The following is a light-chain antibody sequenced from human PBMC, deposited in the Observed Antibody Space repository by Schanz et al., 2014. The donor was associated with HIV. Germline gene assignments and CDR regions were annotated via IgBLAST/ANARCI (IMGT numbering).Light chain of an antibody. Sequence: QSVLTQPPSVSGTPGQRVTILCSGSSSNIGINTENWYPPLPGTAPKLLIYNTYHRPSGVPDRFSGSKSGTSASLAISGLQSEDEADYYCATWDDRLNVWVFGGGTKLTVL. J-gene: IGLJ3*02. CDR3: ATWDDRLNVWV. CDR1: SSNIGINT. V-gene: IGLV1-44*01. CDR2: NTY.